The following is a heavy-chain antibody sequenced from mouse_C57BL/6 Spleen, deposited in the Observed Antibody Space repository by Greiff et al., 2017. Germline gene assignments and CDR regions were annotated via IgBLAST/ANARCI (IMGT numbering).Heavy chain of an antibody. J-gene: IGHJ4*01. CDR2: IDPSDSYT. D-gene: IGHD2-5*01. CDR3: ARSPLYSNKRGYGMDY. V-gene: IGHV1-69*01. Sequence: QVQLQQPGAELVMPGASVKLSCKASGYTFTSYWMHWVKQRPGQGLEWIGEIDPSDSYTNYNQKFKGKSTLTVDKSSTTAYMQLSSLTSEDSAVYYCARSPLYSNKRGYGMDYWGQGTSVTVAS. CDR1: GYTFTSYW.